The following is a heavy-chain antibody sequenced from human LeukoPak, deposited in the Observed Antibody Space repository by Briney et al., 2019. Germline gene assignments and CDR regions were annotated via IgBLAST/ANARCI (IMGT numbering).Heavy chain of an antibody. D-gene: IGHD3-22*01. CDR2: ISYDGSYQ. CDR1: GFTFSTYG. V-gene: IGHV3-30*03. J-gene: IGHJ4*02. CDR3: ARDRNTYYYDSSGYEGD. Sequence: PGGSLRLSCEASGFTFSTYGMHWVRQAPGKGLEWVAVISYDGSYQNYAESVKGRFTISRDNSENTLFLQMNSLRDEDTAVYYCARDRNTYYYDSSGYEGDWGQGTLVTVSS.